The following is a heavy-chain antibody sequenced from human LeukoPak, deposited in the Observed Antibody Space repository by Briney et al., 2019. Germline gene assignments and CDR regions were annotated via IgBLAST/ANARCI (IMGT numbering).Heavy chain of an antibody. D-gene: IGHD6-19*01. CDR2: MNHSGSI. CDR3: ARAVRRDYYYYYYMDV. CDR1: GESFSGYY. Sequence: SETLSLTCAVYGESFSGYYWSWIRQTPGKGLEWIGEMNHSGSISYSPSLKSRVTISVDTSKNQFSLKLSSVTAADTAVYYCARAVRRDYYYYYYMDVWGKGTTVTVSS. J-gene: IGHJ6*03. V-gene: IGHV4-34*01.